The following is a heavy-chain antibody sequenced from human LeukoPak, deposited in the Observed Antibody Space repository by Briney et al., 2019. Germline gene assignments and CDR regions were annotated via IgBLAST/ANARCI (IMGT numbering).Heavy chain of an antibody. J-gene: IGHJ3*02. CDR3: ARDDYYGSGSYYSNYDDAFDI. Sequence: SVKVSCKASEGTFSSYAISWVRQAPGQGLEWMGRIIPILGIANYAQKFQGRVTITADKSTSTAYMELSSLRSEDTAVYYCARDDYYGSGSYYSNYDDAFDIWGQGTMVTVSS. V-gene: IGHV1-69*04. D-gene: IGHD3-10*01. CDR2: IIPILGIA. CDR1: EGTFSSYA.